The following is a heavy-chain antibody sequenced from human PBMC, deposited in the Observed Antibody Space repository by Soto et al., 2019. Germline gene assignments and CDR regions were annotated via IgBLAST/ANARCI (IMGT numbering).Heavy chain of an antibody. D-gene: IGHD3-3*01. V-gene: IGHV1-3*01. CDR2: INAGNGNT. CDR1: GYTFTSYA. CDR3: ARDSPYYDFWSGSSFDY. Sequence: ASVKVSCKASGYTFTSYAMHWVRQAPGQRLEWMGWINAGNGNTKYSQKFQGRVTITRDTSASTAYMELSSLRSEDTAVYYCARDSPYYDFWSGSSFDYWGQGTLVTGS. J-gene: IGHJ4*02.